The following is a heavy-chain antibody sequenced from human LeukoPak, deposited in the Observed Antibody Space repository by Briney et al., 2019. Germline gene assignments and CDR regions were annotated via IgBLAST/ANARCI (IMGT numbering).Heavy chain of an antibody. D-gene: IGHD4-23*01. Sequence: PSETLSLTCTVSGGSVSSGAYYWSWIRQPPGKALEWIGYIYYSGSTYYNPSLKSRVTISVDTSKNQFSLKLSSVTAADTAVYYCARHGGDYGGDSGTYYFDFWGQGTLVTVSS. CDR3: ARHGGDYGGDSGTYYFDF. V-gene: IGHV4-30-4*08. CDR2: IYYSGST. J-gene: IGHJ4*02. CDR1: GGSVSSGAYY.